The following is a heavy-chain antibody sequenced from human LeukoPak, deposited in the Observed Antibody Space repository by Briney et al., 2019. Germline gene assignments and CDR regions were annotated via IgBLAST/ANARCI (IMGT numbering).Heavy chain of an antibody. CDR1: GYTFTGYY. CDR3: AREMTHDYYDSSGYPGWFDP. CDR2: INPNSGGT. Sequence: GASVKVSCKASGYTFTGYYMHWVRQAPGQGLEWMGWINPNSGGTNYARKFQGRVTMTRDTSISTAYMELSRLRSDDTAVYYCAREMTHDYYDSSGYPGWFDPWGQGTLVTVSS. V-gene: IGHV1-2*02. J-gene: IGHJ5*02. D-gene: IGHD3-22*01.